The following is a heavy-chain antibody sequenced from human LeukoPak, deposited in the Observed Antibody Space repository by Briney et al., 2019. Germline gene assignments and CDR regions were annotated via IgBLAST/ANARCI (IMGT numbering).Heavy chain of an antibody. D-gene: IGHD3-9*01. CDR1: GGSFSGYY. J-gene: IGHJ5*02. V-gene: IGHV4-34*01. Sequence: PSETLSLTCAVYGGSFSGYYWSWIRQPPGKGLEWIGEINHSGSTNYNPSLKSRVTISVDTSKNQFSLKLSSVTAADTAVYYCARRQRDYDILTGYYQNNWFDPWGQGTLVTVSS. CDR2: INHSGST. CDR3: ARRQRDYDILTGYYQNNWFDP.